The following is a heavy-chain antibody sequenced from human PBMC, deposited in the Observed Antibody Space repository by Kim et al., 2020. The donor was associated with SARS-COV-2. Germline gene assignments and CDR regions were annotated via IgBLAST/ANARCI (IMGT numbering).Heavy chain of an antibody. J-gene: IGHJ5*02. CDR1: GGSISSGDYY. CDR2: IYYSGST. Sequence: SETLSLTCTVSGGSISSGDYYWSWIRQPPGKGLEWIGYIYYSGSTYYNPSLKSRVTISVDTSKNQFSLKLSSVTAADTAVYYCARDRGRRGVVRRYNWFDPWGQGTLVTVSS. D-gene: IGHD3-10*01. CDR3: ARDRGRRGVVRRYNWFDP. V-gene: IGHV4-30-4*01.